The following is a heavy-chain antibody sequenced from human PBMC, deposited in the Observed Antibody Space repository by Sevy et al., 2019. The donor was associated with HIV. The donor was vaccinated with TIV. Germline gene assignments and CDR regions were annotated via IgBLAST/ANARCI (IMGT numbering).Heavy chain of an antibody. CDR1: GYTFTSYD. Sequence: ASVKVSCKASGYTFTSYDINWVRQATGQGLEWMGWMNPNSGNTGYAQKFQGRVTMTRNTSISTAYMELSSLRSEDTAVDYCASDLTYYYGSSGEGAFDIWGQGTMVTVSS. CDR3: ASDLTYYYGSSGEGAFDI. CDR2: MNPNSGNT. J-gene: IGHJ3*02. D-gene: IGHD3-22*01. V-gene: IGHV1-8*01.